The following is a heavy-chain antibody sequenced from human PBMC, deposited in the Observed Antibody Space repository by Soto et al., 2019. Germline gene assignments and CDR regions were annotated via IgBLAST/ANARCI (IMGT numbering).Heavy chain of an antibody. CDR1: GDSVSSNSAG. D-gene: IGHD3-3*01. V-gene: IGHV6-1*01. CDR3: ARDIDFGY. Sequence: SQTLSLTCVISGDSVSSNSAGWNWIRQSPSRGLEWLGRTYYRSKWHNEYAVSVKSRITINPDTSRNQISLQLNSVTPEDTAVYYCARDIDFGYWGRGTQVTVSS. J-gene: IGHJ4*02. CDR2: TYYRSKWHN.